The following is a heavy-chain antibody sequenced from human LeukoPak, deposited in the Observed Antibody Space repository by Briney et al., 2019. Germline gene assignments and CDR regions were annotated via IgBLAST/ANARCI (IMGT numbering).Heavy chain of an antibody. CDR1: GGSISSYY. D-gene: IGHD6-19*01. CDR3: ERRVRMAVGGPDYYFDY. J-gene: IGHJ4*02. Sequence: PSETLSLTCTVSGGSISSYYWSWIRQPPGKGLEWIGYIYYSGSTNYNPSLKSRVTISVDTSKNQFSLKLSSVTAADTAIYYCERRVRMAVGGPDYYFDYWGQGTLVTVSS. CDR2: IYYSGST. V-gene: IGHV4-59*08.